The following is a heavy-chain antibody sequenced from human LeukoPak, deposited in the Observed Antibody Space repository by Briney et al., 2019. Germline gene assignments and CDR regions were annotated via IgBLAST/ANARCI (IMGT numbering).Heavy chain of an antibody. V-gene: IGHV4-39*01. J-gene: IGHJ5*02. CDR1: GGSISSSYKY. CDR3: ARSTAAEGPTHNWFDP. CDR2: IYYSGTT. Sequence: SETLSLTCTVSGGSISSSYKYWGWVRQPPGRGLEWIGSIYYSGTTYYNPSLKSRVTISVDASKNQFSLKLTSVTAADTAVYYCARSTAAEGPTHNWFDPWGQGTLVTVSS. D-gene: IGHD6-13*01.